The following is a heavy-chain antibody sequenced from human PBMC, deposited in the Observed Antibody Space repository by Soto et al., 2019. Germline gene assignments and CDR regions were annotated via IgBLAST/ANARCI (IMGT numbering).Heavy chain of an antibody. J-gene: IGHJ6*02. D-gene: IGHD3-22*01. CDR3: ASRSSGYYYGMDV. CDR2: IDYSGST. V-gene: IGHV4-59*08. Sequence: QVQLQESGPGLVKPSETLSLTCTVSGGSISSYYWPWIRQPPGKGLEWIGYIDYSGSTNYNPSLRSRVTILVDTSRNQFSLKVSSVTAADTALYYCASRSSGYYYGMDVWVQGTTVTVSS. CDR1: GGSISSYY.